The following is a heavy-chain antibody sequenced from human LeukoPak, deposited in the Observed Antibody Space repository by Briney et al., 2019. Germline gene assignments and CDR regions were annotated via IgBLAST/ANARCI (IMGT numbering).Heavy chain of an antibody. V-gene: IGHV3-23*01. CDR1: GFTFSSYG. CDR3: AKGDVVTAIFPLDY. J-gene: IGHJ4*02. CDR2: ISGSGGTT. Sequence: GGSLRLSCAASGFTFSSYGMSWVRQAPGKGLEWVSGISGSGGTTYYADSVQGRFTISRDNSKKTLFLQMSRLRAEETAVYYCAKGDVVTAIFPLDYWGQGTLVIVSS. D-gene: IGHD5-12*01.